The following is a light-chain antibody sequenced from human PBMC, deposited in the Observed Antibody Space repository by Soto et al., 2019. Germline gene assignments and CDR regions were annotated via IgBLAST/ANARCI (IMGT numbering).Light chain of an antibody. CDR2: GAS. V-gene: IGKV3-20*01. CDR3: QQYGSSGWT. J-gene: IGKJ1*01. Sequence: ESVLTQSPGTLSLSPGERATLSCRASQSVSSSYLAWYQQKTGQAPRLLIYGASSRATGIPDRFSGSGSGTDFTLTISRLEPEDFAVYYCQQYGSSGWTFGQGTKVEIK. CDR1: QSVSSSY.